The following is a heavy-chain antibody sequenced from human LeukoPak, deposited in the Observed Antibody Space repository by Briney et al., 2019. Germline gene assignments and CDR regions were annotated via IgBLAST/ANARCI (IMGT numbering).Heavy chain of an antibody. J-gene: IGHJ4*02. CDR1: GYTLTELS. D-gene: IGHD3-22*01. CDR3: ATGGTYYYANTSYHTFDY. V-gene: IGHV1-24*01. Sequence: ASVKVSCKVSGYTLTELSIHWVRLAPGKRLEWMGGFDPEDGETIYAQKFQGRVTMTEDTSTYTANMELSSLRSDDTAVYYCATGGTYYYANTSYHTFDYWGKGTLLTVSS. CDR2: FDPEDGET.